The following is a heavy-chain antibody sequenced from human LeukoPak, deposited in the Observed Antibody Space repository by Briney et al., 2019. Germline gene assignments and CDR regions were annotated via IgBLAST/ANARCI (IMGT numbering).Heavy chain of an antibody. CDR3: AKGYYFDILSGYSSLDS. CDR1: GSTFSSYG. Sequence: PGGSLRLSCAASGSTFSSYGMHWVRQAPGKGLEWVAFIRYDGSNKYYADSVKGRFTISRDDSKNTLYLQMNSLRAEDTAAYYCAKGYYFDILSGYSSLDSWGQGTLVTVSS. CDR2: IRYDGSNK. V-gene: IGHV3-30*02. D-gene: IGHD3-9*01. J-gene: IGHJ4*02.